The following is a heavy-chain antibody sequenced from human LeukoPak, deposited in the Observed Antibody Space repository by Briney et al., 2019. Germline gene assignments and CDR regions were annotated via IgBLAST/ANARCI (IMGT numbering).Heavy chain of an antibody. V-gene: IGHV3-23*01. J-gene: IGHJ4*02. CDR2: ISGSGGST. CDR3: ARPIVVVVAATDY. Sequence: GGSLRLSCAASGFTFSSDAMSWVRQAPGKGLEWVSAISGSGGSTYYADSVKGRFTISRDNSKNTLYLQMNSLRAEDTAVYYCARPIVVVVAATDYWGQGTLVTVSS. D-gene: IGHD2-15*01. CDR1: GFTFSSDA.